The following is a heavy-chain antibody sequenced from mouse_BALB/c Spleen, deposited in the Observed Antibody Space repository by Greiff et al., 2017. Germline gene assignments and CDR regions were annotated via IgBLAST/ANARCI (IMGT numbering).Heavy chain of an antibody. CDR2: INSNGGST. V-gene: IGHV5-6-3*01. J-gene: IGHJ2*01. CDR1: GFTISSYC. CDR3: ASDNNTSSLDY. D-gene: IGHD1-1*01. Sequence: EVMLVESGGGLVQPGGSLKLSCAASGFTISSYCMSWVRQTPDKRLELVATINSNGGSTYYPDSVKGRFTISRDTAKNTLYLQMSSLTAEDTAMYCCASDNNTSSLDYWGQGTTLTVSS.